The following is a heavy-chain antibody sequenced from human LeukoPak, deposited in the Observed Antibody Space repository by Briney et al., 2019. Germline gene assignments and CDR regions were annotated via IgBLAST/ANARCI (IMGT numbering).Heavy chain of an antibody. Sequence: GRSPRLSCAVSGFTFSVYWMSWVRQAPGKGLEWVANIKQDGSEKYYVDSVKGRFTISRDNAKNSLYLQMNSLRAEDTAVYYCARYYDSAGYYVGRFDYWGQGTLVTVSS. CDR2: IKQDGSEK. D-gene: IGHD3-22*01. V-gene: IGHV3-7*01. J-gene: IGHJ4*02. CDR1: GFTFSVYW. CDR3: ARYYDSAGYYVGRFDY.